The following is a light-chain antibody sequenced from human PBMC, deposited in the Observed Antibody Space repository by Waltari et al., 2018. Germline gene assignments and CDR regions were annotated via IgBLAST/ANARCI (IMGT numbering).Light chain of an antibody. V-gene: IGKV1-39*01. CDR1: QSISGY. CDR3: QQSYRTPPLT. CDR2: ATS. Sequence: DIQMTQSPSSLSACVGDRVTITCRASQSISGYLNWYQQKPGKAPKVLIYATSSLQSGVPSRFSGSGSGTDFTLTISSLQPEDFATYYCQQSYRTPPLTFGGGTKVEIK. J-gene: IGKJ4*01.